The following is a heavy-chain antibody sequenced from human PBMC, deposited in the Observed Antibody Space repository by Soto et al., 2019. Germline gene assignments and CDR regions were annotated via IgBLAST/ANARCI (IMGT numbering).Heavy chain of an antibody. V-gene: IGHV3-48*01. CDR1: GFTFSSYS. D-gene: IGHD3-10*01. CDR2: ISSSSSTI. Sequence: GGSLRLSCAASGFTFSSYSMNWVRQAPGKGLEWVSYISSSSSTIYYADSVKGRFTISRDNAKNSLYLQMNSLRAEDTAVYYCARDRGYYYMDVWGKGTTVTVSS. J-gene: IGHJ6*03. CDR3: ARDRGYYYMDV.